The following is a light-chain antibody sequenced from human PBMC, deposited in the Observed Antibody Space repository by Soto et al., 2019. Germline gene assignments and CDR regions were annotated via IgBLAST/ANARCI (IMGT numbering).Light chain of an antibody. CDR2: GAS. V-gene: IGKV3D-15*01. J-gene: IGKJ4*01. CDR3: RQYNNLPLT. CDR1: QSVSSN. Sequence: EIVMTQSPATLSVSPGERATLSCRASQSVSSNLAGYQQKPAQAPRLLIYGASTRATGIPARFSGSGSGTEFTLTICSLQSEDFSGDYCRQYNNLPLTFGGGTKVEIK.